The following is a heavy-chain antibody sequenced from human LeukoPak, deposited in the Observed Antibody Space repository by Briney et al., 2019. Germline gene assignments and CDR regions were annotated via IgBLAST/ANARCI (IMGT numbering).Heavy chain of an antibody. CDR3: AKLGNQWELRLDY. Sequence: GGPLRLSCAASGFTVSSNYMSRVRQAPGKGLEWVSVIYRGGSTYYADSVKGRFTISRDNSKNTLYLQMNNLRAEDTAVYYCAKLGNQWELRLDYWGQGALVTVSS. CDR1: GFTVSSNY. J-gene: IGHJ4*02. V-gene: IGHV3-66*01. D-gene: IGHD1-26*01. CDR2: IYRGGST.